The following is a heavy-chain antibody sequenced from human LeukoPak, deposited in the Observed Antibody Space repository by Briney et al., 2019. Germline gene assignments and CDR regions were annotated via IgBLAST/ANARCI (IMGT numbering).Heavy chain of an antibody. D-gene: IGHD3-10*01. V-gene: IGHV4-31*03. Sequence: SQTLSLTCSVSGGSISSGDYHWSWIRQHPGKGLEWIGYIYYSGSTYYNPSLKSRVTISVDTSKNQFSLKLSSVTAADTAVYYCARAKYYYGSGSYGSLDYWGQGTLVTVSS. CDR3: ARAKYYYGSGSYGSLDY. CDR2: IYYSGST. J-gene: IGHJ4*02. CDR1: GGSISSGDYH.